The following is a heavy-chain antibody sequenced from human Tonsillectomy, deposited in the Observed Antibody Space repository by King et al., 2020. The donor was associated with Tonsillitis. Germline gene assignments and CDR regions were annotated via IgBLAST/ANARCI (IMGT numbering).Heavy chain of an antibody. V-gene: IGHV4-30-2*01. J-gene: IGHJ4*02. Sequence: QLPESGSGLVKPSQTLSLTCAVSGGSISSGGYSWSWIRQPPGKGLEWIGYIYHSGSTYYNPSLKSRVTISVDRSKNQFSLKLSSVTAADTAVYYCARASTNYYDSSGYYSTLFDYWGQGTLVTVSS. D-gene: IGHD3-22*01. CDR1: GGSISSGGYS. CDR3: ARASTNYYDSSGYYSTLFDY. CDR2: IYHSGST.